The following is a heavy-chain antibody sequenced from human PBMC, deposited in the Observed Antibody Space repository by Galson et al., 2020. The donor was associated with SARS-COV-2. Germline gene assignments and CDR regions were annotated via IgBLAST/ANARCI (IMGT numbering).Heavy chain of an antibody. J-gene: IGHJ4*02. Sequence: GGSLRLSCAASGFTFSNAWMSWVRQAPGKGLEWVGRVKSNTDGGTTDYAAPVKGRFIISRDDSKNTLYLQMDSLKTEDTAVYYCTWTTVTLQWDFWGQGTQVTVSS. CDR2: VKSNTDGGTT. CDR1: GFTFSNAW. V-gene: IGHV3-15*01. D-gene: IGHD4-17*01. CDR3: TWTTVTLQWDF.